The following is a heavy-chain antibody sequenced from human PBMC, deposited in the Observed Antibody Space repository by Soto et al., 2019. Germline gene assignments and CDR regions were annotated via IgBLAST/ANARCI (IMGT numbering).Heavy chain of an antibody. CDR1: GGTFSSYA. V-gene: IGHV1-69*12. CDR2: IIPIFGTA. D-gene: IGHD6-13*01. J-gene: IGHJ6*02. CDR3: ARGLMQQLVSYYYYGMDG. Sequence: QVQLVQSGAEVKKPGSSVKVSCKASGGTFSSYAISWVRQAPGQGLEWMGGIIPIFGTANYAQKFQGRVTITADESMSTAYMELSSLRSEDTAVYYCARGLMQQLVSYYYYGMDGWGQGTTVTVSS.